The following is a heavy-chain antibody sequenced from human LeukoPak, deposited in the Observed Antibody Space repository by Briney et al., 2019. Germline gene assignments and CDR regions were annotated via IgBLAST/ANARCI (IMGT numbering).Heavy chain of an antibody. Sequence: GGWLRLSCAASGLSLDEFGMHWVGQAGGKGLEGVSGISWSSRNIGYADSVKGRLTISRDNTKNALFVQMNSLRVEATAIYFCVNDRSSTPPYYFDYSGQGNPVTVSS. CDR3: VNDRSSTPPYYFDY. CDR2: ISWSSRNI. CDR1: GLSLDEFG. D-gene: IGHD2-2*01. V-gene: IGHV3-9*01. J-gene: IGHJ4*02.